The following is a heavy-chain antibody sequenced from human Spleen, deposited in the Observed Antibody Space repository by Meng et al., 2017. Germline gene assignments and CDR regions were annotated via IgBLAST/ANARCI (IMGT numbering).Heavy chain of an antibody. D-gene: IGHD1/OR15-1a*01. Sequence: QVQLQQWGAGLLKPSETLSLTCAVYGGSFSGKYWSWIRQPPGKGLEWIGEINHSGSTDYKPSLKSRVTISVDTSKNLLSLKLTSVTAADTAVYYCVRSRAWVRTGFDPWGQGTLVTVSS. CDR3: VRSRAWVRTGFDP. CDR2: INHSGST. J-gene: IGHJ5*02. V-gene: IGHV4-34*01. CDR1: GGSFSGKY.